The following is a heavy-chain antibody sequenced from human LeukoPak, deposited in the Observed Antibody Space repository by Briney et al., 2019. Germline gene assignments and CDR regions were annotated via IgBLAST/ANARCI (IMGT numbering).Heavy chain of an antibody. J-gene: IGHJ5*02. D-gene: IGHD1-14*01. CDR3: AICHVRYEGRGTNWCGP. Sequence: SETLSLTCAVYGGSFSGYYWSWIRQPPGKGLEWIGEINHCGSTNYNPSLKSRVTISVDTSKNQFSLKLGSVTAADTAVYYCAICHVRYEGRGTNWCGPWRQGTLVTVSS. CDR1: GGSFSGYY. CDR2: INHCGST. V-gene: IGHV4-34*01.